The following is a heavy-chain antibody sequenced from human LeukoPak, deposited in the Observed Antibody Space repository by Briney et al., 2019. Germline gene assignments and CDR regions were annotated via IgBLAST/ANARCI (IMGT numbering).Heavy chain of an antibody. Sequence: GGSLRLSCAASGFTFSSYAMSWVRQAPGKGLEWVSAISGRGGSTYYADSVKGRFTISRDNSKNTLYLQMNSLRAEDTAVYYCAKDGGNYYDSSGYYYGWHFDLWGRGTLVTVSS. V-gene: IGHV3-23*01. CDR2: ISGRGGST. J-gene: IGHJ2*01. CDR1: GFTFSSYA. CDR3: AKDGGNYYDSSGYYYGWHFDL. D-gene: IGHD3-22*01.